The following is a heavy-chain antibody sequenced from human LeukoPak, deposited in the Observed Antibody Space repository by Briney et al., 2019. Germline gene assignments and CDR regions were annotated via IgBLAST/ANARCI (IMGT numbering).Heavy chain of an antibody. Sequence: GGSLRLSCAASGFTFSRYWMSWVRQAPGKGLEWVANIKEDGSETYYVDFVKGRFTIARDNAKNSLYLQMNSLRAEDTAVYYCARDRCTWNDPLDYWGQGTLVTVSS. CDR2: IKEDGSET. D-gene: IGHD1-1*01. J-gene: IGHJ4*02. V-gene: IGHV3-7*01. CDR3: ARDRCTWNDPLDY. CDR1: GFTFSRYW.